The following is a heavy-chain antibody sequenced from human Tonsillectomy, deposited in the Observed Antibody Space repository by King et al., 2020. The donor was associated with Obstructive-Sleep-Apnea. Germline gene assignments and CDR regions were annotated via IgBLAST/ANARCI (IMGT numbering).Heavy chain of an antibody. CDR3: ARDRGYCSTTACYEYNWFDP. J-gene: IGHJ5*02. V-gene: IGHV6-1*01. D-gene: IGHD2-2*01. CDR2: TYYRSKWYN. CDR1: GDHVSSNSAA. Sequence: VQLQQSGPGLVKPSQTLSLTCAISGDHVSSNSAAWNWIRQSPSRGLEWLGRTYYRSKWYNDYAVSVKGRITINPDTSENQFSLQLHSVTPEDTAVYYCARDRGYCSTTACYEYNWFDPWGQGTLVTVSS.